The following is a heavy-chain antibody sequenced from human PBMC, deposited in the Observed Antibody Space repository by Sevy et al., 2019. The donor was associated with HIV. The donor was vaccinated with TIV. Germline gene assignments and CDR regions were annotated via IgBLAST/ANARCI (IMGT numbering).Heavy chain of an antibody. CDR1: GFTLSSYG. D-gene: IGHD3-3*01. CDR2: IRYDGSNK. Sequence: GGPLRLSCAASGFTLSSYGMHWVRQAPGKGLEWVAVIRYDGSNKYYADSVKGRFTISRANSKNTLYLQMNSLRAEDTAVYYCVRDRLGITISAEWGGGMDVWGQGTTVTVSS. V-gene: IGHV3-33*01. CDR3: VRDRLGITISAEWGGGMDV. J-gene: IGHJ6*02.